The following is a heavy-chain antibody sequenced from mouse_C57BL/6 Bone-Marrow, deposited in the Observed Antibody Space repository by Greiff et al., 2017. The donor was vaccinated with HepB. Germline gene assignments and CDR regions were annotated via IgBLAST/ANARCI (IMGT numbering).Heavy chain of an antibody. CDR2: INPSTGGT. CDR1: GYSFTGYY. D-gene: IGHD2-4*01. Sequence: VQLQQSGPELVKPGASVKISCKASGYSFTGYYMNWVKQSPEKSLEWIGEINPSTGGTTYKQKFKAKATLTVDKSSSPAYMQLKSLTSEDSAVYYCAREPNYDYDGYYFDYWGQGTTLTVSS. CDR3: AREPNYDYDGYYFDY. J-gene: IGHJ2*01. V-gene: IGHV1-42*01.